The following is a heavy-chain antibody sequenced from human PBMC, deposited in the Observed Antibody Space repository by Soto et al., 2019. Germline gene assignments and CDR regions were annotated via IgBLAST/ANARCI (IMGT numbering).Heavy chain of an antibody. J-gene: IGHJ6*02. Sequence: QVQLVQSGAEVKKPGSSVKVSCKASGGTFSSYAISWVRQAPGQGLEWMGGIIPIFGTANYAQKFQGRVTTTADESTRTAYMELSSLRSEDTAVYYCARSITGTVSYYYGMDVWGRGTTVTVSS. CDR1: GGTFSSYA. V-gene: IGHV1-69*12. CDR3: ARSITGTVSYYYGMDV. CDR2: IIPIFGTA. D-gene: IGHD1-20*01.